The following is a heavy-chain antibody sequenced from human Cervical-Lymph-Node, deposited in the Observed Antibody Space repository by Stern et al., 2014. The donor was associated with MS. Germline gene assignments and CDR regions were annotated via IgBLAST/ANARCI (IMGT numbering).Heavy chain of an antibody. Sequence: QLQLQESGPGLVKPSQTLSLTRTVSGGSISRTGYYWSWIRQHPGKGLEWIGYIHYSGSTYYNPSLKSRGTISVDTSKNQFSLNLSSVTAADTALYYCARSDRLWGSFDYWGQGRLVTVSS. J-gene: IGHJ4*02. V-gene: IGHV4-31*03. D-gene: IGHD3-16*01. CDR2: IHYSGST. CDR1: GGSISRTGYY. CDR3: ARSDRLWGSFDY.